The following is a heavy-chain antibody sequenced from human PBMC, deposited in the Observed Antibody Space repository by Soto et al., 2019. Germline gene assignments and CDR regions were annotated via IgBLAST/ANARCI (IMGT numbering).Heavy chain of an antibody. V-gene: IGHV3-23*01. CDR3: AKAGGYNSGPDNWFDP. CDR1: GFTFSSYA. D-gene: IGHD6-19*01. CDR2: ISGSGVST. Sequence: GGSLRLSXAASGFTFSSYAMNWVRQAPGKGLEWVSAISGSGVSTYYADSVKGRFTISRDNSKNTLYLQMNSLRAEDTAVYYCAKAGGYNSGPDNWFDPWGQGTLVTVSS. J-gene: IGHJ5*02.